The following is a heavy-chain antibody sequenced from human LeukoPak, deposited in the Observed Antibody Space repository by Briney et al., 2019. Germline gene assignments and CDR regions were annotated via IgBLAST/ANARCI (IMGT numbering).Heavy chain of an antibody. V-gene: IGHV7-4-1*02. CDR3: ARDKGVLKNGSGNILPFW. J-gene: IGHJ4*02. CDR2: INTNTGNP. CDR1: GYTFTSYA. Sequence: GASVKVSCKASGYTFTSYAMNWVRQAPGQGLEWMGWINTNTGNPTYAQGFTGRFVFSLDTSVSTAYLQISSLKAEDTAMYYCARDKGVLKNGSGNILPFWWGQGTLVTVSS. D-gene: IGHD3-10*01.